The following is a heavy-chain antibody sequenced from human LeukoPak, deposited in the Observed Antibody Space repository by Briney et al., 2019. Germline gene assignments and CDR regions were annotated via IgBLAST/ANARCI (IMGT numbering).Heavy chain of an antibody. J-gene: IGHJ4*02. Sequence: SETLSVTCAVYGGSFSGYYWSWIRQPPGKGLEWIGEINHSGSTNYNPSLKSRVTISVDTSKNQFSLKLSSVTAADTAVYYCARAGRFTAAAGYWGQGTLVTVSS. D-gene: IGHD6-13*01. CDR1: GGSFSGYY. CDR2: INHSGST. CDR3: ARAGRFTAAAGY. V-gene: IGHV4-34*01.